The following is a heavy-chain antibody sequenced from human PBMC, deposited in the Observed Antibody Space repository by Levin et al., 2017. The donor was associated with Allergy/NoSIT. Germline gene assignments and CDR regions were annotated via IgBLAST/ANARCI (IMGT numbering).Heavy chain of an antibody. D-gene: IGHD2-15*01. CDR2: IFSHNGHT. J-gene: IGHJ4*02. CDR1: GYIFTSYG. V-gene: IGHV1-18*01. CDR3: ARGDYCSGDSCYPMD. Sequence: AASVKVSCKASGYIFTSYGICWVRQAPGQGLEWMGWIFSHNGHTNYVQKLQGRVTLTTDTSTSTAYMELRSLRSDDTAVYYCARGDYCSGDSCYPMDWGQGTLVTVSS.